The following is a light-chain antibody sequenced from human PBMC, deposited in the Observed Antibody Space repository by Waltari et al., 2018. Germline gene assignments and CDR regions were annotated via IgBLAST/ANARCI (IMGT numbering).Light chain of an antibody. Sequence: QSVLTQPPSVSAAPGQKVSISCSGRTSNVGNNFVFWYQQLSGTAPKLLIYDNYKRPSGIPDRFSGSKSGTSATLVITGLQTADEADYYCATWDNSLSAWVFGGGTQVTVL. CDR1: TSNVGNNF. CDR2: DNY. CDR3: ATWDNSLSAWV. J-gene: IGLJ3*02. V-gene: IGLV1-51*01.